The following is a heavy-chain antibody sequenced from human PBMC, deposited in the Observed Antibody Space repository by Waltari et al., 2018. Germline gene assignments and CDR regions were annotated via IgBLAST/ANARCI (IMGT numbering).Heavy chain of an antibody. CDR1: GFTFSNYW. V-gene: IGHV3-74*01. CDR3: ARNYRDY. Sequence: EVQLVESGGGLVQPGGSLRLSCDASGFTFSNYWMHWVRHVPGKVLVWVSRISGDGRITHYADSVKGRFTISRDNAENTLYLQMNSLTVEDTAVYYCARNYRDYWGQGTLVTVSS. CDR2: ISGDGRIT. J-gene: IGHJ4*02. D-gene: IGHD3-16*02.